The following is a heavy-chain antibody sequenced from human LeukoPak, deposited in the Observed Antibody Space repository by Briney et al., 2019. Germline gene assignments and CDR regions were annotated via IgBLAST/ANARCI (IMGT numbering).Heavy chain of an antibody. CDR1: GYSISSGYY. J-gene: IGHJ4*02. CDR2: IYHSGST. Sequence: SETLSLTCTVSGYSISSGYYWGWIRQPPGKGLEWIGSIYHSGSTYYNPSLKSRVTISVDTSKNQFSLKLNSVTAADTAVYYCATTPGPHWGQGTLVTVSS. CDR3: ATTPGPH. D-gene: IGHD3-10*01. V-gene: IGHV4-38-2*02.